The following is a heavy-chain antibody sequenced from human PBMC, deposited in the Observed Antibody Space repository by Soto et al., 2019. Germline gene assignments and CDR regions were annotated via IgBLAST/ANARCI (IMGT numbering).Heavy chain of an antibody. CDR1: GFTFSSCT. V-gene: IGHV3-21*01. CDR3: SGCSGGACPRNYGMYV. Sequence: EVLLVESGGGLVKPGGSLRLSFAVSGFTFSSCTMNWVRQAPGKGLEWVSSINPSTSHIYYTDSVKGRFTISRDNAKNSLFLQMNSVRAEDTAVYYCSGCSGGACPRNYGMYVWGQGPTVPVSS. J-gene: IGHJ6*02. CDR2: INPSTSHI. D-gene: IGHD2-15*01.